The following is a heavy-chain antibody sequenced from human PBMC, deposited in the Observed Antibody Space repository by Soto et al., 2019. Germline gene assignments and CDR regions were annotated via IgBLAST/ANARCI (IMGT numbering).Heavy chain of an antibody. CDR1: GGSFSGYY. V-gene: IGHV4-34*01. J-gene: IGHJ6*02. D-gene: IGHD5-12*01. CDR2: INHSGST. Sequence: SETLSLTCAVYGGSFSGYYWSWIRQPPGKGLEWIGEINHSGSTNYNPSLKSRVTISVDTSKNQFSLKLSSVTAADTAVYYCARRRGGYNKYYYYGMDVWGQGTTVTVSS. CDR3: ARRRGGYNKYYYYGMDV.